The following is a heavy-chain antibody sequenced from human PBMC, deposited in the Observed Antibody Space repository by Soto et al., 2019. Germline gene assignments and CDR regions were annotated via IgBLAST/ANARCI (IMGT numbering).Heavy chain of an antibody. D-gene: IGHD2-15*01. J-gene: IGHJ5*02. V-gene: IGHV4-34*01. Sequence: SETPSLPRAVYGGAFRGYYWGWVRQPPGKGAEGIGEINHSGSTNYNPSLKSRVTISVDTSKNQFSLKLSSVTAADTAVYYCARGGGYCSGGSCYGPRGWFDPWGQGTLVTVSS. CDR1: GGAFRGYY. CDR3: ARGGGYCSGGSCYGPRGWFDP. CDR2: INHSGST.